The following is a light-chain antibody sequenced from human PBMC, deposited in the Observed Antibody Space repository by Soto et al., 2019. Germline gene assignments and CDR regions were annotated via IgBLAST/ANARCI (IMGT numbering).Light chain of an antibody. CDR1: QSISNN. Sequence: EIVLTQSPATLSLSPGERATLSCRASQSISNNLAWYQQKPGPAPRLLISDASHRATGIPARFSGRGPGTVFPLPISSQAPVAFAVYYCQQRSNWLALTFGGGTKVVVK. CDR3: QQRSNWLALT. CDR2: DAS. V-gene: IGKV3-11*01. J-gene: IGKJ4*01.